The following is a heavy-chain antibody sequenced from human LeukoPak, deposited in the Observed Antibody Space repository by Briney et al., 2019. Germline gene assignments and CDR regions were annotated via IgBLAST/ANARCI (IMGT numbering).Heavy chain of an antibody. CDR1: GFSVSSNY. V-gene: IGHV3-66*01. J-gene: IGHJ4*02. CDR3: ATTPGGSWYEGLDV. CDR2: SYSGGST. Sequence: GGSLRLSCAASGFSVSSNYINRVRQAPGKGLEWLSVSYSGGSTYYAAPVKGRITISRDNSKNTLFLQMNSPGAEDAAVYYCATTPGGSWYEGLDVWGQGTLVTVSS. D-gene: IGHD6-13*01.